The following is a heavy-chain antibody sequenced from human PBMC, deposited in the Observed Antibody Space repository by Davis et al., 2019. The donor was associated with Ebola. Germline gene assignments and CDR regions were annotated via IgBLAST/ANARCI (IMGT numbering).Heavy chain of an antibody. J-gene: IGHJ4*02. CDR1: GFTFSNYW. Sequence: PGGSLRLSCAASGFTFSNYWMSWVRLAPGKGLEWVAKIKQDGSEKNYVDSVKGRFTISRDNPKNSLYLQMTSLRAEDTAVYYCAREAAHCGGDCHDYWGQGTLVTVSS. V-gene: IGHV3-7*01. D-gene: IGHD2-21*01. CDR2: IKQDGSEK. CDR3: AREAAHCGGDCHDY.